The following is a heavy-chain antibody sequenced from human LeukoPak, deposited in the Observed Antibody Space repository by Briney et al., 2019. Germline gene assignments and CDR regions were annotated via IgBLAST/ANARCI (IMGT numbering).Heavy chain of an antibody. CDR1: GFTFSSHW. V-gene: IGHV3-7*01. J-gene: IGHJ6*03. Sequence: PGGSLRLSCAASGFTFSSHWMSWVRQAPGKGLEWVANIKQDGSETYYMDSVKGRFTISRDNAKNSLYLQMNSLRAEDTAVYFCAGGSRYYYYDMDVWGKGTTVTVSS. D-gene: IGHD3-10*01. CDR2: IKQDGSET. CDR3: AGGSRYYYYDMDV.